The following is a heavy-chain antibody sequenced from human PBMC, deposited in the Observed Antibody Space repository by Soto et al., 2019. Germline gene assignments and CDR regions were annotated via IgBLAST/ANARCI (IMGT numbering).Heavy chain of an antibody. CDR1: VFTFSSYA. Sequence: GSLRLSCAASVFTFSSYAMSWVRQAPGKGLEWVSAISGSGGSTYYADSVKGRFTISRDNSKNTLYLQMNSLRAEDTAVYYCAKGRTILGAFDIWGQGTMVTVSS. J-gene: IGHJ3*02. V-gene: IGHV3-23*01. CDR3: AKGRTILGAFDI. D-gene: IGHD3-3*01. CDR2: ISGSGGST.